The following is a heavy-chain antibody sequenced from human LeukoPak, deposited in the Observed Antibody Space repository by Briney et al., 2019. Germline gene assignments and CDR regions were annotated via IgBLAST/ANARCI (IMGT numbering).Heavy chain of an antibody. V-gene: IGHV3-21*01. CDR2: IGTTSGYI. D-gene: IGHD3-22*01. CDR1: GFNFRTYT. Sequence: PGGSLRLSCAASGFNFRTYTMNWVRQAPGKGLEWVSYIGTTSGYIAYADSVQGRFTISRDDAKSSLYLQMSSLRAEDTAVYYCARGDGYSGYFFWGQGTLVTVSS. J-gene: IGHJ4*02. CDR3: ARGDGYSGYFF.